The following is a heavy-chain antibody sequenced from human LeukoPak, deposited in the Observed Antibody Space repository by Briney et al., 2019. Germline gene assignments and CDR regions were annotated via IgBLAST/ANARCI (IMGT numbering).Heavy chain of an antibody. D-gene: IGHD5-12*01. Sequence: GGSLRLSCAASGFTFSSYAMSWVRQAPGKGLEWVSAISGSGGSTYYADSVKGRFTISRDDSKNTLYLQMNSLRAEDTAVYYCAKGENSGYTNYYYGMDVWGQGTTATVSS. CDR2: ISGSGGST. CDR3: AKGENSGYTNYYYGMDV. V-gene: IGHV3-23*01. CDR1: GFTFSSYA. J-gene: IGHJ6*02.